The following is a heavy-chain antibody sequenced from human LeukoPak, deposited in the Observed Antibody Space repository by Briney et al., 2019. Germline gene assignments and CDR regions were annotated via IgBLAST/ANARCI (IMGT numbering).Heavy chain of an antibody. J-gene: IGHJ4*02. Sequence: GGSLRLSCGASGFTYSSYAMSWVRQAPGKGLEWVLAFSGIGGSTYYAHSVKGRFTISRDNSKNTLYLQMNSLRAEDTAVYYCAKDGSFSVAGSFDYWGQGTLVTVSS. CDR3: AKDGSFSVAGSFDY. CDR2: FSGIGGST. CDR1: GFTYSSYA. V-gene: IGHV3-23*01. D-gene: IGHD6-19*01.